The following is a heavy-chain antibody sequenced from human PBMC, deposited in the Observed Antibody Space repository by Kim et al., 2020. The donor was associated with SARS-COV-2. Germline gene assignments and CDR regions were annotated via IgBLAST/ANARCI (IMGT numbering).Heavy chain of an antibody. CDR2: SSTI. D-gene: IGHD1-1*01. Sequence: SSTIKNADSVKGRFTISRDNAKNSLYLQMNSLRDEDTAVYYCAIDNWADYWGQGTLVTVSS. J-gene: IGHJ4*02. CDR3: AIDNWADY. V-gene: IGHV3-48*02.